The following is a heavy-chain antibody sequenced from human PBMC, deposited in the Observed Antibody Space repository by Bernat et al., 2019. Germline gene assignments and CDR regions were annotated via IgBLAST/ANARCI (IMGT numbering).Heavy chain of an antibody. Sequence: VQLVESGGGLVQPGRSLRLSCAASGFTFSDHYMDWVRQAPGKGLEWVGRSRNKDKTFTTEYAASVTGRFTISRDESKNSLYLQMNSLKTEDTAVYYCARASSYSGTYETRNYFDSWGQGTLVTVSS. D-gene: IGHD1-26*01. CDR1: GFTFSDHY. V-gene: IGHV3-72*01. CDR2: SRNKDKTFTT. CDR3: ARASSYSGTYETRNYFDS. J-gene: IGHJ4*02.